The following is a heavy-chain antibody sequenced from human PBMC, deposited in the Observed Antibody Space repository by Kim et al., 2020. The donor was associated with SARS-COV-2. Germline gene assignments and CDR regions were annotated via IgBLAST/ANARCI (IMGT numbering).Heavy chain of an antibody. CDR1: GYSFTSYW. Sequence: GESLKISCKGSGYSFTSYWIAWVPQMPGKGLEWMGIIYPGDSDTRYSPSFQGQVTISADKSISTAYLQWSSLKASDTAMYYCARQNSGYSSGWYYYYVMDVWGQGTTVTVSS. D-gene: IGHD6-19*01. V-gene: IGHV5-51*01. J-gene: IGHJ6*02. CDR2: IYPGDSDT. CDR3: ARQNSGYSSGWYYYYVMDV.